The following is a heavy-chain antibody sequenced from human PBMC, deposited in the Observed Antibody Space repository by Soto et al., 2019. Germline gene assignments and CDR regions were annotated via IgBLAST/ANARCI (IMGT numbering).Heavy chain of an antibody. CDR2: IYYSGST. CDR1: GCSISSGGYY. Sequence: QVQLQESGPGLVKPSQTLSLTCTVSGCSISSGGYYWSWIRQHPGKGLEWIGYIYYSGSTYYNPSLKSRVTISVDTSKNQFSLKLSSVTAADTAVYYCARGPTYSSGWHFYYFDYWGQGTLVTVSS. V-gene: IGHV4-31*03. CDR3: ARGPTYSSGWHFYYFDY. J-gene: IGHJ4*02. D-gene: IGHD6-19*01.